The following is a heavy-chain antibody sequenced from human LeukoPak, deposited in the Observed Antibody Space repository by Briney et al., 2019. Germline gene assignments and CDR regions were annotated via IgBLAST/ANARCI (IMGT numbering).Heavy chain of an antibody. CDR3: ARDHSSSCQLFDY. Sequence: ASVKVSCKASGYTFTSYTMHWVRQAPGQRLEWMGWINTGNGNTKYSQEFQGRVTITRDTSTSTAYMELRSLGSDDTAVYYCARDHSSSCQLFDYWGQGTLVTVSS. J-gene: IGHJ4*02. D-gene: IGHD6-13*01. CDR1: GYTFTSYT. V-gene: IGHV1-3*04. CDR2: INTGNGNT.